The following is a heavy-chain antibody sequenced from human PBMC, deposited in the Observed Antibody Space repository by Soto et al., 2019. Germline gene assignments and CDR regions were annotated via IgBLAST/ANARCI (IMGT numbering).Heavy chain of an antibody. CDR3: ARGGAVVVPAAYNWFDP. V-gene: IGHV1-69*01. D-gene: IGHD2-2*01. Sequence: QVQLVQSGAEVKKPGSSVKVSCKASGGTFSSYAISWVRQAPGQGLEWMGGIIPIFGTANYAQKFQGRVTITADEYTSTAYRELGSLRSEETAVYYCARGGAVVVPAAYNWFDPWGQGTLVTVSS. CDR1: GGTFSSYA. CDR2: IIPIFGTA. J-gene: IGHJ5*02.